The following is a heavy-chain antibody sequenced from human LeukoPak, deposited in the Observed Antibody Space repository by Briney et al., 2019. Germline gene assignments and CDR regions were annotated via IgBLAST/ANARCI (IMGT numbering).Heavy chain of an antibody. Sequence: SETLSLTCTVSGGSISSSSYYWGWIRQPPGKGLEWIGSIYYSGSTYYNPSPKSRITISVDTSKNQFSLKLSSVTAADTAVYYCAREFRTSQRITIFGVVIPLSYMDVWGKGTTVTVSS. V-gene: IGHV4-39*07. D-gene: IGHD3-3*01. CDR1: GGSISSSSYY. CDR3: AREFRTSQRITIFGVVIPLSYMDV. J-gene: IGHJ6*03. CDR2: IYYSGST.